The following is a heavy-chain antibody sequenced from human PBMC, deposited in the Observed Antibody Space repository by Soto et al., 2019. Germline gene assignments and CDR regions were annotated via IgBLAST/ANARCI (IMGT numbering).Heavy chain of an antibody. J-gene: IGHJ4*02. CDR2: IYYSGST. D-gene: IGHD3-22*01. CDR3: ARAFDYYDTSTNFDY. CDR1: GGSISSGDYY. Sequence: SETLSLTCTVSGGSISSGDYYWSWIRQPPGKGLEWIGYIYYSGSTYYNPSLKSRVTISVDTSKNQFSLKLSSVTAADTAVYYCARAFDYYDTSTNFDYWGQGTLVTVSS. V-gene: IGHV4-30-4*01.